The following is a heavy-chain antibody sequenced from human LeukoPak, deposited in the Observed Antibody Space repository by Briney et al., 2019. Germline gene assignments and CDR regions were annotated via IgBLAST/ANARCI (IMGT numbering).Heavy chain of an antibody. CDR1: GFTFSIYG. Sequence: GGSLRLSCAASGFTFSIYGMHWVRQAPGKGLEWVAFIRYDGSNKYYADSVKGRFTISRDNSKNTLYLQMNGLRAEDTAVYYCAKERDTAMVTIDYWGQGTLVTVSS. J-gene: IGHJ4*02. CDR3: AKERDTAMVTIDY. CDR2: IRYDGSNK. V-gene: IGHV3-30*02. D-gene: IGHD5-18*01.